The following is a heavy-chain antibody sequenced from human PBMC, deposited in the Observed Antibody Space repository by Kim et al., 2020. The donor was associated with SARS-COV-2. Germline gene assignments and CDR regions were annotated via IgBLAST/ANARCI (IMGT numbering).Heavy chain of an antibody. D-gene: IGHD6-19*01. J-gene: IGHJ6*02. CDR2: IWYDGSNK. V-gene: IGHV3-33*01. CDR3: ARDGGLIAVAESSLGV. CDR1: GFTFSSYG. Sequence: GGSLRLSCAASGFTFSSYGMHWVRQAPGKGLEWVAVIWYDGSNKYYADSVKGRFTISRDNSKNTLYLQMNSLRAEDTAVYYCARDGGLIAVAESSLGVWGQGTTVTVSS.